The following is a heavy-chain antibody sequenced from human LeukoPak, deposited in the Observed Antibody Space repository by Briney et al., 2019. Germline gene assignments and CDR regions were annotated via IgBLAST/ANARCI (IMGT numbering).Heavy chain of an antibody. V-gene: IGHV4-30-2*01. CDR2: IYHSGST. CDR3: ASARPYYDSSGYYSYAFDI. CDR1: GGSISSGGYS. D-gene: IGHD3-22*01. J-gene: IGHJ3*02. Sequence: SQTLSLTCAVSGGSISSGGYSWSWIWQPPGKGLEWIGYIYHSGSTYYNPSLKSRVTISVDRSKNQFSLKLSSVTAADTAVYYCASARPYYDSSGYYSYAFDIWGQGTMVTVSS.